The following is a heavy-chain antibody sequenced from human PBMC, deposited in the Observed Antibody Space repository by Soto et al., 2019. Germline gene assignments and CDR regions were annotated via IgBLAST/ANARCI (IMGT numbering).Heavy chain of an antibody. J-gene: IGHJ6*02. Sequence: QVQLVESGGGVVQPGRSLRLSCAASGFTFSSYGMHWVRQAPGKGLEWVAVISYDGSNKYYADSVKGRFTISRDNSKNTLYLQMNSLRAEDTAVYYCAKAEGYYYYGMDVWGQGTTVTVSS. CDR3: AKAEGYYYYGMDV. V-gene: IGHV3-30*18. CDR2: ISYDGSNK. CDR1: GFTFSSYG.